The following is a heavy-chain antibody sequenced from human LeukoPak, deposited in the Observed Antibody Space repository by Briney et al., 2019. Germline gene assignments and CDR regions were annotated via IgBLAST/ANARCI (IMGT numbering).Heavy chain of an antibody. J-gene: IGHJ5*02. CDR2: IYRGGSA. V-gene: IGHV3-66*01. CDR1: GFTFNNAW. D-gene: IGHD4-17*01. CDR3: ARATVTRWFDP. Sequence: GGSLRLSCAASGFTFNNAWMSWVRQAPGKGLEWVSVIYRGGSAYYADPVKGRFTISRDNSKNTLYLQMNSLRAEDTAVYYCARATVTRWFDPWGQGTLVTVSS.